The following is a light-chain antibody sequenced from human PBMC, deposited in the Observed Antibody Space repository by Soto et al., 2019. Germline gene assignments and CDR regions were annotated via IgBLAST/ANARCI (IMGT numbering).Light chain of an antibody. V-gene: IGKV2-30*01. J-gene: IGKJ5*01. Sequence: DVVMTQSPLSLPVTLGQPASISCRSSRSLVYSDGNTYLNWFQQRPGRSPRRLIYKVSNRDSGVPARFSGSGSGTDFALKISRVEAEDVGVYYCMQGTHWPITFGQGTRLEIK. CDR1: RSLVYSDGNTY. CDR2: KVS. CDR3: MQGTHWPIT.